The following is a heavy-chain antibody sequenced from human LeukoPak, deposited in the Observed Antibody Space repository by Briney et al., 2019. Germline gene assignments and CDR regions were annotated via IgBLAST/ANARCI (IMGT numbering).Heavy chain of an antibody. CDR2: ISGGGAKT. CDR3: AKEKYSSGFFDY. V-gene: IGHV3-23*01. Sequence: GGSLRLSCAASGFTFSTYAMSWVRQAPGKGLEWVSAISGGGAKTYYADSVKGRFTISRDNSKNTLYLQMKSLRAEDTAVYSCAKEKYSSGFFDYWGQGTLVTVSS. CDR1: GFTFSTYA. D-gene: IGHD3-22*01. J-gene: IGHJ4*02.